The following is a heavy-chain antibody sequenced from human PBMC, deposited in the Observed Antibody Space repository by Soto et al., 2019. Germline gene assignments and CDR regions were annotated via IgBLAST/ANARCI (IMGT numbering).Heavy chain of an antibody. J-gene: IGHJ3*02. CDR2: IPNTENKK. D-gene: IGHD6-13*01. CDR3: ARTAGGRVRGAVDI. Sequence: QVHLEESGGGVVQPGTSLRLSCVASGFTFSSYGMHWVRQAPGKGLEWVAVIPNTENKKYYADSVKGRVTISRDNSQNTLFLQMDSLMSEDTAMYYCARTAGGRVRGAVDIWGQGTMVTVS. V-gene: IGHV3-30-3*01. CDR1: GFTFSSYG.